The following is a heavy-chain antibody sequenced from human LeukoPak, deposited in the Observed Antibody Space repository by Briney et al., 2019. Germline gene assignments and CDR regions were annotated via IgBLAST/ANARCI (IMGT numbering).Heavy chain of an antibody. CDR3: ARRDQKSSGYDY. J-gene: IGHJ4*02. D-gene: IGHD3-22*01. CDR2: IDPSDSYT. CDR1: GYSFTSYW. Sequence: GGSLKISCKGSGYSFTSYWISWVRQMPGKGLEWMGRIDPSDSYTNYSPSFQGHVTISADKSISTAYLQWSSLKASDTAMYYCARRDQKSSGYDYWGQGTLVTVSS. V-gene: IGHV5-10-1*01.